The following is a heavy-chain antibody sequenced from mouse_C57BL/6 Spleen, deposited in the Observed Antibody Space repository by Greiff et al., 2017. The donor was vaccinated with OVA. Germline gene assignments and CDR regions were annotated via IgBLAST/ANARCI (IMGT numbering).Heavy chain of an antibody. Sequence: EVKVVESGGGLVKPGGSLKLSCAASGFTFSSYAMSWVRQTPEKRLEWVATISDGGSYTYYPDNVKGRFTISRDNAKNNLYLQMSHLKSEDTAMYYCARAYDYDVSPWFAYWGQRTLVTVSA. D-gene: IGHD2-4*01. J-gene: IGHJ3*01. CDR2: ISDGGSYT. CDR1: GFTFSSYA. CDR3: ARAYDYDVSPWFAY. V-gene: IGHV5-4*03.